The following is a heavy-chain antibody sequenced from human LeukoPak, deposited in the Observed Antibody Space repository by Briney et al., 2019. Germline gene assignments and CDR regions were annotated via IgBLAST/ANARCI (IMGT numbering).Heavy chain of an antibody. D-gene: IGHD3-10*01. CDR2: ISSSGDST. CDR3: ARDQRLLLWFGESDPFDY. J-gene: IGHJ4*02. Sequence: TGGSLRLSCAASGFTFSSSAKSWVRQAPGKGLEWVSAISSSGDSTYYADSVKGRFTISRDSSKNTLYLQMNSLRAEDTAVYYCARDQRLLLWFGESDPFDYWGQGTLVTVSS. CDR1: GFTFSSSA. V-gene: IGHV3-23*01.